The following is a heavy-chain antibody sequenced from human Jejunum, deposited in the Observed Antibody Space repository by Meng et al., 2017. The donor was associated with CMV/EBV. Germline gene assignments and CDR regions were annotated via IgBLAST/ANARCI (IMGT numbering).Heavy chain of an antibody. D-gene: IGHD1/OR15-1a*01. J-gene: IGHJ4*02. V-gene: IGHV3-74*01. CDR3: ARVEQEMC. CDR2: INSDGSDT. Sequence: EVRLVGRGGGLVQPCGSLSLSCAASGFTFSSNWMHWVRQAPGKGLVWVSHINSDGSDTNYADSVKGRFTISRDNAKNTLYLQMNSLRDEDTAVYYCARVEQEMCWGQGTLVTVSS. CDR1: GFTFSSNW.